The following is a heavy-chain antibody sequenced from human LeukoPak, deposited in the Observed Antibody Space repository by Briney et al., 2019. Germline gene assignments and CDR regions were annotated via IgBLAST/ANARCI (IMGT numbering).Heavy chain of an antibody. V-gene: IGHV4-34*01. D-gene: IGHD3/OR15-3a*01. CDR1: GGSFSGYY. CDR2: IYYSGNT. Sequence: SETLSLTCAVYGGSFSGYYWSWIRQPPGKGLEWIGSIYYSGNTYYIASLKSQVSISIDTSKNQFSLRLTSVTAADTAVYYCARQTGSGLFILPGGQGTLVTVSS. CDR3: ARQTGSGLFILP. J-gene: IGHJ4*02.